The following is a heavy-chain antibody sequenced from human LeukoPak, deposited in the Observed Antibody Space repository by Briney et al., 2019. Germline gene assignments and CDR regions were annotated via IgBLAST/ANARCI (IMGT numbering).Heavy chain of an antibody. CDR2: IWYDGSNK. Sequence: GGSLRLSCAASGFTFSSYGMHWVRQAPGKGLEWVAVIWYDGSNKYYADSVKGRFTISRDNSKNTLYLQMNSLGAEDTAVYYCAKVTGRWYDFWSGHMKFDPWGQGTLVTVSS. J-gene: IGHJ5*02. CDR1: GFTFSSYG. V-gene: IGHV3-30*02. D-gene: IGHD3-3*01. CDR3: AKVTGRWYDFWSGHMKFDP.